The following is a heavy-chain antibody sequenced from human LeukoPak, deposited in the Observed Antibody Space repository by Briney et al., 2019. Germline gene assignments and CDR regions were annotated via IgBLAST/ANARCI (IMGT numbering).Heavy chain of an antibody. D-gene: IGHD6-19*01. V-gene: IGHV4-59*02. CDR3: ARETSLTGYASGLGFNY. Sequence: SETLSLTCTVSGGSVSSWYWSWIRQPPGKGLEWIGYIYDSGNTNYNPSLKSRVTISIDTSKNQFSLRLTSVTAADTATYYCARETSLTGYASGLGFNYWGQGILVTVSS. J-gene: IGHJ4*02. CDR2: IYDSGNT. CDR1: GGSVSSWY.